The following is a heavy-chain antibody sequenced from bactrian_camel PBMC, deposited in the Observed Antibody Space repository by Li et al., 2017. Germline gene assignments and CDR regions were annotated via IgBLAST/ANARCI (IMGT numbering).Heavy chain of an antibody. Sequence: HVQLVESGGGSVQAGESLNLSCTASSNIAHTNCQGWFRQVPGKTREHVASIDTTRVSTVYNVVYADSVKGRFTISKDNGKSILYLQMNGLKPEDSAMYYCAADSVGRCRARGWVERPSVAAYDYWGQGTQVTVS. D-gene: IGHD5*01. CDR1: SNIAHTNC. V-gene: IGHV3S54*01. CDR2: IDTTRVST. CDR3: AADSVGRCRARGWVERPSVAAYDY. J-gene: IGHJ4*01.